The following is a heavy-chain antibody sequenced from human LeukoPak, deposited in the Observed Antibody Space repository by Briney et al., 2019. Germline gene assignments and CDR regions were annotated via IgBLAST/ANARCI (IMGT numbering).Heavy chain of an antibody. D-gene: IGHD6-19*01. J-gene: IGHJ6*03. CDR3: ARKAVAGTFYYYYYMDV. CDR1: GYTFTSYG. Sequence: ASVKVSCKASGYTFTSYGISWVRQAPGQGLEWMGWISAYNGNTNYAQKLQGRVTMTTDTSTSTAYMELRSLRSDDTAVYYCARKAVAGTFYYYYYMDVWGKGTTVTVSS. V-gene: IGHV1-18*01. CDR2: ISAYNGNT.